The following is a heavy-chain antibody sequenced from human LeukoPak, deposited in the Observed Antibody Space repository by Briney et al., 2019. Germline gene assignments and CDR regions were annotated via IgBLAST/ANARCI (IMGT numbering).Heavy chain of an antibody. CDR2: INPNSGGT. J-gene: IGHJ3*01. CDR3: ARQTGTMIVVAFDV. D-gene: IGHD3-22*01. Sequence: ASVKVSCKASGYTFTDYYMHWVRQAPGQGLEWMGWINPNSGGTNYAQKFQGRVAMTRDTSISTAYMELSRLRSDDTAVYYCARQTGTMIVVAFDVWGQGTMVTVSS. V-gene: IGHV1-2*02. CDR1: GYTFTDYY.